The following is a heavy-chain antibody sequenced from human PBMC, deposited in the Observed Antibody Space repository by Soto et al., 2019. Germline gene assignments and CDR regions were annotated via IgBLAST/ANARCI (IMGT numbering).Heavy chain of an antibody. V-gene: IGHV3-23*01. J-gene: IGHJ4*02. D-gene: IGHD3-22*01. CDR1: GFTFSNQA. CDR2: VSGSGGFT. CDR3: AKVGEEDYYDSSGYFDY. Sequence: GGSLRLSCAASGFTFSNQAMNWVRQAPGKGLEWVSSVSGSGGFTYYADSVKGRFTISRDNSKNTLYLQMNSLRAEDTAIYYCAKVGEEDYYDSSGYFDYWGQRTLVTVSS.